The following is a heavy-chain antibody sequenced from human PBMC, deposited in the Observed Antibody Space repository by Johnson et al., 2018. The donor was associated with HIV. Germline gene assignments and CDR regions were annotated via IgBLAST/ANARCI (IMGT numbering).Heavy chain of an antibody. D-gene: IGHD6-13*01. V-gene: IGHV3-23*04. CDR3: AKGRQQLGFLDAFDI. CDR2: ISGSGGST. J-gene: IGHJ3*02. Sequence: VHLVESGGGLIQPGRSLRLSCAASGFTFSSYAMSWVRQAPGKGLEWVSAISGSGGSTYYADSVKGRFTISRDNSKNTLYLRMNSLRAEDTAVYYCAKGRQQLGFLDAFDICGQGTMVTVSS. CDR1: GFTFSSYA.